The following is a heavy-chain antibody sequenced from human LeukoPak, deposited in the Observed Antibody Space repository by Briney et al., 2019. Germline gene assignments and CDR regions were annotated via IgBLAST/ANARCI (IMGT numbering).Heavy chain of an antibody. CDR3: AKVLGLYSSGWYVGNYFDY. CDR1: GFTFSSYA. Sequence: GGSLRLSCAASGFTFSSYAMSWVRQAPGKGLEWVSAISGSGGSTYYADSVKGRFTISRDNSKNTLYLQMNSLRAEDTAVYYCAKVLGLYSSGWYVGNYFDYWGQGTLVTVSS. CDR2: ISGSGGST. V-gene: IGHV3-23*01. D-gene: IGHD6-19*01. J-gene: IGHJ4*02.